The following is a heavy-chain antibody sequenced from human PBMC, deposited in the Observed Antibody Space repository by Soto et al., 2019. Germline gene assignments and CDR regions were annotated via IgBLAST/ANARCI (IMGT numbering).Heavy chain of an antibody. CDR3: ARARRGYGSGSYYYYMDV. J-gene: IGHJ6*03. Sequence: ASVKVSCKASGYTFTSYAMHWVRQAPGQRLEWMGWINAGNGNTKYSQKFQGRVTITRDTSASTAYMELSSLRSEDTAVYYCARARRGYGSGSYYYYMDVWGKGTTVTVSS. CDR2: INAGNGNT. D-gene: IGHD3-10*01. V-gene: IGHV1-3*01. CDR1: GYTFTSYA.